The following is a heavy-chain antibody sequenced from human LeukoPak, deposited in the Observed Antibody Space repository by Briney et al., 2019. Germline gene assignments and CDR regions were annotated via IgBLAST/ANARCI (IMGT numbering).Heavy chain of an antibody. CDR2: ISDNGRDR. CDR1: GFTFSTYP. V-gene: IGHV3-30*01. J-gene: IGHJ6*03. D-gene: IGHD2-21*01. Sequence: GGSLRLSCAASGFTFSTYPMHWVRQAPGKGLEWLAVISDNGRDRSYADSVEGRFTISRDNSKSTLYMEMNSLRGDDTAVYYCARAQGGASWNPYYYYLDVWGKGTTVTVSS. CDR3: ARAQGGASWNPYYYYLDV.